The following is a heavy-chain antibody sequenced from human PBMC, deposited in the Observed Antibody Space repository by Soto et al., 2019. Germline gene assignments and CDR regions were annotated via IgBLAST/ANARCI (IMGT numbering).Heavy chain of an antibody. D-gene: IGHD3-10*01. CDR3: ASHMFRGLIPRDPFDT. J-gene: IGHJ3*02. V-gene: IGHV4-30-4*01. CDR2: IYYSGST. CDR1: GRSISSGDYY. Sequence: SETLSLTCTVSGRSISSGDYYWSWIRQPPGKGLEWIGYIYYSGSTYNNPSLQSRVTISVDTSKNQFSLKLSSVTAADTAVYYCASHMFRGLIPRDPFDTWGQATLVTVSS.